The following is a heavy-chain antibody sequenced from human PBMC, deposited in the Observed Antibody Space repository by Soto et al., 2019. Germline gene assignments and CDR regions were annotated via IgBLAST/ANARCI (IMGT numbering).Heavy chain of an antibody. CDR1: GGSISSYY. V-gene: IGHV4-59*01. Sequence: SETLSLTCTVSGGSISSYYWSWIRQPPGKGLEWIGYIYYSGSTNYNPSLKSRVTISVDTSKNQFSLKLSSVTAADTAVYYCARGLVVVAANFDYWGQGTLVTVS. D-gene: IGHD2-15*01. CDR2: IYYSGST. CDR3: ARGLVVVAANFDY. J-gene: IGHJ4*02.